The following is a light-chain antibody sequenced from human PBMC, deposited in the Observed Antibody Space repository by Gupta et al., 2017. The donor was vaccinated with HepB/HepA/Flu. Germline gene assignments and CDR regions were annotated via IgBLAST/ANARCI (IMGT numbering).Light chain of an antibody. J-gene: IGLJ1*01. CDR3: NSNTTSSTYV. Sequence: QSALTQPPSVSGSPGQSVTISCTGSSSDVGSYNRVSWYQQPPGTAPKLMIYEVNNRPAGVPDRFSGSKSGNTASLTISGLQGEDGADYFCNSNTTSSTYVFGTGTKVTVL. CDR1: SSDVGSYNR. CDR2: EVN. V-gene: IGLV2-18*02.